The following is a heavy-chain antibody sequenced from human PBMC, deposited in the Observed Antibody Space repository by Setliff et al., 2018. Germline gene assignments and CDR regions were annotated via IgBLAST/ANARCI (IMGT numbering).Heavy chain of an antibody. CDR3: AREYSNSSPTVYYYMDV. Sequence: GASVKVSCKASGGTFSSYAISWVRRAPGQGLEWMGGIIPIFGTANYAQKFQGRVTITADESTSTAYMELSSLRSEDTAVYYCAREYSNSSPTVYYYMDVWGKGTTVTVSS. D-gene: IGHD6-6*01. CDR2: IIPIFGTA. J-gene: IGHJ6*03. CDR1: GGTFSSYA. V-gene: IGHV1-69*13.